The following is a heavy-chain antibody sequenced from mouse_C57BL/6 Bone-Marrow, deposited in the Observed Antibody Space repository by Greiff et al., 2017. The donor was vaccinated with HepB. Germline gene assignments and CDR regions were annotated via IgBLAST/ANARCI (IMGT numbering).Heavy chain of an antibody. V-gene: IGHV5-4*03. Sequence: EVKVEESGGGLVKPGGSLKLSCAASGFTFSSYAMSWVRQTPEKRLEWVATISDGGSYTYYPDNVKGRFTISRDNAKNNLYLQMSHLKSEDTAMYYCARASRIYYGNAWFAYWGQGTLVTVSA. CDR2: ISDGGSYT. CDR3: ARASRIYYGNAWFAY. CDR1: GFTFSSYA. D-gene: IGHD2-1*01. J-gene: IGHJ3*01.